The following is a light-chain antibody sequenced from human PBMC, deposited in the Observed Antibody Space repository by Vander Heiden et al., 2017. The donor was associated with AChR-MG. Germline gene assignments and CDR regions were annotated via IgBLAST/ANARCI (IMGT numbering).Light chain of an antibody. V-gene: IGKV3-11*01. Sequence: EIVLTQSPATLSLSPGERATLSRRASQSGRTSLAWYQQKPGQAPRLLIYDASNRATGIPARFSGSGSGTDFTLTISSLEPEDFAVYYCQLRSNWPPWAFGQGTKVEIK. CDR3: QLRSNWPPWA. J-gene: IGKJ1*01. CDR1: QSGRTS. CDR2: DAS.